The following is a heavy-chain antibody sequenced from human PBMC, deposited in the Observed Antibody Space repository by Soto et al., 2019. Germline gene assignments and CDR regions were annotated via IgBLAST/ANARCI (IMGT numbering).Heavy chain of an antibody. CDR3: AKEHPYSSSWSEFDY. D-gene: IGHD6-13*01. V-gene: IGHV3-23*01. CDR2: ISGSGVST. Sequence: EVQLLGSGGGLVQPGGSLRLSCAASGFTFSSYAMSWVRQAPGKGLEWVSAISGSGVSTYYADSVKGRFTISRDNSKNTLYLQINSPRDEDPAVYYCAKEHPYSSSWSEFDYWGQGTLVTVSS. CDR1: GFTFSSYA. J-gene: IGHJ4*02.